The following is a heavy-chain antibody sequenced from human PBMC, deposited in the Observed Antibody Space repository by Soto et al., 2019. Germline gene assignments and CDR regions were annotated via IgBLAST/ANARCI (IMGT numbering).Heavy chain of an antibody. CDR3: AKDLNWNKIGDD. CDR1: GFTFGSYA. Sequence: EVQLLESGGDLVQPGGSLRLSCAASGFTFGSYAMGWVRQAPGQGLEWVSAISSGAHSTYYADSVKGRFTISRDNSKNTLDLQMKQLRAEDTGVYYCAKDLNWNKIGDDWGQGTTVTVSS. CDR2: ISSGAHST. V-gene: IGHV3-23*01. D-gene: IGHD1-1*01. J-gene: IGHJ6*02.